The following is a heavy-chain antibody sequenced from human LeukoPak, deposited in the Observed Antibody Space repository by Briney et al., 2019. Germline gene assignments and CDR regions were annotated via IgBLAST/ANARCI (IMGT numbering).Heavy chain of an antibody. V-gene: IGHV4-39*01. J-gene: IGHJ4*02. CDR3: ARMPYDFWSGYRRVNFDY. CDR2: IYYSGST. CDR1: GGSISSSSYY. Sequence: PSETLSLTCTVSGGSISSSSYYWGWIRQPPGKGLEWIGSIYYSGSTYYNPSLKSRVTISVDTSKNQFSLKLSSVTAADTAVYYCARMPYDFWSGYRRVNFDYWGQGTLVTVSS. D-gene: IGHD3-3*01.